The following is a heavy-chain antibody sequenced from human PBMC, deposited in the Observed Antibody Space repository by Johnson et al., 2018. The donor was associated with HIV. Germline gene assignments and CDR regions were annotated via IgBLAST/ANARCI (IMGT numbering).Heavy chain of an antibody. Sequence: QVQLVESGGGVVQPGRSLRLSCAASGFTFSSYAMHWVRQAPGKGLEWVAVISYDGSNKYYADSVKGRFTISRDNSKNTLYLQMNSLRAEDTAVYYCASLAVAGTLISAFDIWGQRTMVTVSS. J-gene: IGHJ3*02. V-gene: IGHV3-30*04. D-gene: IGHD6-19*01. CDR3: ASLAVAGTLISAFDI. CDR1: GFTFSSYA. CDR2: ISYDGSNK.